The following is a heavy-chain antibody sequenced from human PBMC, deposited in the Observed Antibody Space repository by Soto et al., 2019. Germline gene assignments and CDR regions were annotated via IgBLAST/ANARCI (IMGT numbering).Heavy chain of an antibody. Sequence: QVQLQESGPGLMKPSQTLSLTCTVSGGSISTGGYYWTWIRQHPGKGLEWIGYIYYSGSTYYNPSLKSRVTISVDTSKNQFSLKLSSVTAADTAVYYCARGLSVTLSDNWGQGTLVTVSS. V-gene: IGHV4-31*03. CDR2: IYYSGST. CDR1: GGSISTGGYY. J-gene: IGHJ4*02. CDR3: ARGLSVTLSDN. D-gene: IGHD4-17*01.